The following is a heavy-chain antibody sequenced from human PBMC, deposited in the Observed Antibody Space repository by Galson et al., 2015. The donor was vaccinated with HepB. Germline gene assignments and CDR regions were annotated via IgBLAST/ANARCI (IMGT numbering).Heavy chain of an antibody. J-gene: IGHJ4*02. CDR3: ARDHCGGDCYPYYFDY. Sequence: SVKVSCKASGYTFTSYYMHWVRQAPGQGLEWMGIINPSGGSTSYAQKFQGRVTMTRDTSTSTVYMELSSLRSEDTAVYYCARDHCGGDCYPYYFDYWGQGTLVTVSS. CDR2: INPSGGST. D-gene: IGHD2-21*02. CDR1: GYTFTSYY. V-gene: IGHV1-46*01.